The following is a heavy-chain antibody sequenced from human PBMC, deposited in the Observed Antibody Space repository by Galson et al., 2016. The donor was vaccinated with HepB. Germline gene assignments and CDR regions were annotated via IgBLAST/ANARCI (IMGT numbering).Heavy chain of an antibody. CDR3: ARIRGSGRGPDAFDI. Sequence: ETLSLTCSVSGDSVNSGIYYWNWIRQAPGKGLEWIGEIYHSGSTNYNPSLKSRVTISVDKSKNQFSLKLSSVTAADTAVYYCARIRGSGRGPDAFDIWGQGTMVTVSS. J-gene: IGHJ3*02. CDR1: GDSVNSGIYY. D-gene: IGHD3-10*01. CDR2: IYHSGST. V-gene: IGHV4-61*01.